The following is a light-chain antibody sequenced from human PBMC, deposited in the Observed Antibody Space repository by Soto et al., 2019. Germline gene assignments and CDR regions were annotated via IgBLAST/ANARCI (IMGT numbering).Light chain of an antibody. J-gene: IGKJ1*01. CDR1: QSISTW. CDR3: QQYNSYPGT. Sequence: DIPMTQSPSTLSASVGDRVTITCRASQSISTWLAWYQQKPGKAPKVVIYGASSLESGVPSRFSGSGSGTDFTLIINSLQPDDFATYYCQQYNSYPGTFGQGTKVEIK. V-gene: IGKV1-5*01. CDR2: GAS.